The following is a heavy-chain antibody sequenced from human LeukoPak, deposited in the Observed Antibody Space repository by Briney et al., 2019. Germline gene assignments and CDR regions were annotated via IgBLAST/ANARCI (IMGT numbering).Heavy chain of an antibody. V-gene: IGHV3-23*01. CDR2: VSARGGTT. CDR3: AKDRDGGSTTTAKGFDY. Sequence: EGSLRLSCAASGFTFSSYGMSWVRQAPGKGLEWVSAVSARGGTTYYADSVKGRFSMSRDNSENMLYLQVSSLRAEDTAVYYCAKDRDGGSTTTAKGFDYWGQGTLVTVSS. CDR1: GFTFSSYG. D-gene: IGHD2/OR15-2a*01. J-gene: IGHJ4*02.